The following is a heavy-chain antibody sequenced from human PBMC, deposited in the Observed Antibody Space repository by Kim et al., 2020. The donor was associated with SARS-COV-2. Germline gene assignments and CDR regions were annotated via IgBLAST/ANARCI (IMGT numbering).Heavy chain of an antibody. D-gene: IGHD3-3*01. V-gene: IGHV4-4*07. Sequence: SETLSLTCTVSGGSISSYYWSWIRQPAGKGLEWIGRIYTSGSTNYNPSLKSRVTMSVDTSKNQFSLKLSSVTAADTAVYYCARDRITIFGVVILENGFDPWGQGTLVTVSS. CDR3: ARDRITIFGVVILENGFDP. CDR1: GGSISSYY. J-gene: IGHJ5*02. CDR2: IYTSGST.